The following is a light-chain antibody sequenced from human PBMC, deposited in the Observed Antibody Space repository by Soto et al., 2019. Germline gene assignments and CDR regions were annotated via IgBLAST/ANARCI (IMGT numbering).Light chain of an antibody. Sequence: QSALTQPASVSGFPGQSITISCTGTSSDVGTYNLVSWYQHLPGKAPKLMIYEVNKRPSGISDRFSGSKSVNTASLTISGLQAEDEADYYCCAYVGGSAVVFGGGTKLTVL. CDR1: SSDVGTYNL. J-gene: IGLJ2*01. CDR2: EVN. V-gene: IGLV2-23*02. CDR3: CAYVGGSAVV.